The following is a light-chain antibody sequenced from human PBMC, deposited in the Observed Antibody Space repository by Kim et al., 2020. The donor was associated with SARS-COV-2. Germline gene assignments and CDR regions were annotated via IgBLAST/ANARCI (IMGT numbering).Light chain of an antibody. J-gene: IGLJ3*02. CDR2: YKSDSDK. Sequence: LLTHPSSLSSSPLSSSILTFTFLSFINVLSYMIHLYHHKPFIPPQFLLRYKSDSDKQQGSGVPSRFSGSKDASANAGILLISGLQSEDEADYYCLIWKRRYYWVLGGG. CDR1: SFINVLSYM. V-gene: IGLV5-45*02. CDR3: LIWKRRYYWV.